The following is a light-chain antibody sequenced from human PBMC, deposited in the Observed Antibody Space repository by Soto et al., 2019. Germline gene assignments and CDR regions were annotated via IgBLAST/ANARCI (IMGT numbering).Light chain of an antibody. Sequence: EIVLTQSPATLSLSPGERATLSCRASQSVRNYLAWYQQKPGQAPTLLIYDTSDRATGIPARFSGSGSGTDFTLTISSLEPEDFAVYDCHQRYIRPRTIGGGNKVEIK. V-gene: IGKV3-11*01. CDR2: DTS. J-gene: IGKJ4*01. CDR1: QSVRNY. CDR3: HQRYIRPRT.